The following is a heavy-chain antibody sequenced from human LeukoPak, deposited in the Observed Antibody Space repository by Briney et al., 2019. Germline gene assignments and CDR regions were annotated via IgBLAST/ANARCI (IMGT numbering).Heavy chain of an antibody. CDR1: GFTFSNYD. D-gene: IGHD4-17*01. Sequence: GGSLRLSCAASGFTFSNYDMHWVRQAPGKGLEWVSSIGTAGDTYYPGSVKGRFTISRENAKNSLYLQMNSLRDGDTAVYYCARVRSPYGYFDYWGQGTLVTVSS. CDR2: IGTAGDT. J-gene: IGHJ4*02. V-gene: IGHV3-13*04. CDR3: ARVRSPYGYFDY.